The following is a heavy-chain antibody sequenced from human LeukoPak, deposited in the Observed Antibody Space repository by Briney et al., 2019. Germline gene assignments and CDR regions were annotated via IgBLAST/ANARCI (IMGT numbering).Heavy chain of an antibody. CDR1: GGSISSGSYY. CDR2: IYTSGST. CDR3: ARDSLRYFDWPSDGGMDV. J-gene: IGHJ6*02. D-gene: IGHD3-9*01. Sequence: SETLSLTCTVSGGSISSGSYYWSWIRQPAEKGLEWIGRIYTSGSTNYNPSLKSRVTISVDTSKNQFSLKLSSVTAADTAVYYCARDSLRYFDWPSDGGMDVWGQGTTVTVSS. V-gene: IGHV4-61*02.